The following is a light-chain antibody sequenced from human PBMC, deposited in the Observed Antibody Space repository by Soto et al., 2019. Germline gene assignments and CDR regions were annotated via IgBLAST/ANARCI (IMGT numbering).Light chain of an antibody. CDR1: SSDVGGYNY. CDR3: SSYTSSTTLV. V-gene: IGLV2-14*01. J-gene: IGLJ2*01. Sequence: QSVLTQPASVSGSPGQSITISCTGTSSDVGGYNYVSLYQQHPGKVPKLMIYEVSNRPSGVSNRFSGSKSGNTASLTISGLRAEDEADYYCSSYTSSTTLVFGGGTKLTVL. CDR2: EVS.